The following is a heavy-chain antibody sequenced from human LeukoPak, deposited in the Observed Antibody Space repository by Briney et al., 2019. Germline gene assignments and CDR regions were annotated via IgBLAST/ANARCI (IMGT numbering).Heavy chain of an antibody. V-gene: IGHV4-4*02. J-gene: IGHJ5*02. CDR1: GGSISSSNW. CDR3: ARKWELRDGA. D-gene: IGHD1-26*01. CDR2: IYHSGST. Sequence: PSETLSLTCAVSGGSISSSNWWSWVRQPPGKGLEWIGEIYHSGSTNYNPSLKSRVTISVDKPKNQFSLKLSSVTAADTAVYYCARKWELRDGAWGQGTLVTVSS.